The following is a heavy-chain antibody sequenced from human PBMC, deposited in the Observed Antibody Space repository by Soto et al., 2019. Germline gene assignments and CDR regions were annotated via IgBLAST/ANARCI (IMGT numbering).Heavy chain of an antibody. J-gene: IGHJ4*02. V-gene: IGHV3-23*01. Sequence: GGSLRLSCAASGFTFSSYAMSWVRQAPGKGLEWVSAISGSGGSTYYADSVKGRFTISRDNSKNTLYLQMNSLRAEDTAVYYCAKGSETYYYDSSGYYSCDYWGQGTLVTVSS. CDR1: GFTFSSYA. D-gene: IGHD3-22*01. CDR3: AKGSETYYYDSSGYYSCDY. CDR2: ISGSGGST.